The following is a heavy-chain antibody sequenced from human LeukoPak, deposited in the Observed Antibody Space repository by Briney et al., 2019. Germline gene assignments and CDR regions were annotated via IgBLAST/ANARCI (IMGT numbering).Heavy chain of an antibody. CDR3: VRAFPPLRTATAGDF. D-gene: IGHD4-11*01. CDR1: GFTFSDCD. V-gene: IGHV3-21*06. J-gene: IGHJ4*02. Sequence: GGSLRLSCTASGFTFSDCDMNWVRQAPGKGLEWVSSISGRSTHIYYGDSVKGRFSISRDNAQNLVFLQMNSLRVEDTAVYYCVRAFPPLRTATAGDFWGQGVLVTVS. CDR2: ISGRSTHI.